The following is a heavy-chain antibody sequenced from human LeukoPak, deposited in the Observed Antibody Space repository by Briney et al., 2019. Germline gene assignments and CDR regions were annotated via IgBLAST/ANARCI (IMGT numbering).Heavy chain of an antibody. CDR3: ARVDAALDY. CDR2: ISYDGSNK. CDR1: GFTFSSYG. Sequence: GGSLRLSCAASGFTFSSYGMHWVRQAPGKGLEWVAVISYDGSNKYYADSVKGRFTISRDNARNSLYLQMNSLRAEDTAIYYCARVDAALDYWGQGTLVTVSS. D-gene: IGHD6-6*01. V-gene: IGHV3-30*03. J-gene: IGHJ4*02.